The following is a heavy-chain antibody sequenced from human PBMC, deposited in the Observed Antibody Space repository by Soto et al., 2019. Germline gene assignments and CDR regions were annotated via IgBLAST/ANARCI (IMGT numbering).Heavy chain of an antibody. CDR2: IIPIFGTA. D-gene: IGHD3-3*01. CDR3: ARDSGGITIFGVVTRPPYGMDV. V-gene: IGHV1-69*06. CDR1: GGTFSSYA. Sequence: SVKVSCKASGGTFSSYAISWVRQAPGQGLEWMGGIIPIFGTANYAQKFQGRVTITADKSTSTAYMELSSLRSEDTAVYYCARDSGGITIFGVVTRPPYGMDVWGQGTTVTVSS. J-gene: IGHJ6*02.